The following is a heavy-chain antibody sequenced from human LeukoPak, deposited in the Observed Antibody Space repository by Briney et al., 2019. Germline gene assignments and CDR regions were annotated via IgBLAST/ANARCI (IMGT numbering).Heavy chain of an antibody. Sequence: ASVKVSCKASGYTFISYGISWVRQAPGQGLEWMGWISVSNGDTKYAQKFQGRVSLTTDTSTGTAYMELRSLRSDDTAVYYCARDERITMIRGQMRNWFDPWGQGTLVTVSS. CDR1: GYTFISYG. CDR2: ISVSNGDT. D-gene: IGHD3-10*01. CDR3: ARDERITMIRGQMRNWFDP. J-gene: IGHJ5*02. V-gene: IGHV1-18*01.